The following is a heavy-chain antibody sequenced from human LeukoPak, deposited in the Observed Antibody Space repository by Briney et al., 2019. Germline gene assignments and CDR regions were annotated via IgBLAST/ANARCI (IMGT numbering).Heavy chain of an antibody. J-gene: IGHJ4*02. CDR1: GFTVSGNY. D-gene: IGHD3-10*01. Sequence: PGGSLRLSCTASGFTVSGNYMNWVRQAPGKGLEWVSVVYTDGNIYYADSVKGRFTISKDNSKNTVDLLMHSVTAEDTALYYCAKLFESGTYNNFFHYWGQGTLVTVFS. CDR2: VYTDGNI. CDR3: AKLFESGTYNNFFHY. V-gene: IGHV3-53*01.